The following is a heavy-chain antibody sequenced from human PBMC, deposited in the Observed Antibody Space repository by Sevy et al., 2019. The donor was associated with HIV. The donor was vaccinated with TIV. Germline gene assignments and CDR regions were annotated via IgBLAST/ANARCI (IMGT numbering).Heavy chain of an antibody. CDR3: ARDWAPGYYYDAIGVKRDYYFDY. Sequence: ASVKVSCKASDYTFSTQGFNWVRQAPGQGLEWMGWISAYNGTTKYAQKFQGRVTMTTDTSSSTAYMELRSLTSDDTAVYYCARDWAPGYYYDAIGVKRDYYFDYWGQGTLVTVSS. CDR2: ISAYNGTT. J-gene: IGHJ4*02. CDR1: DYTFSTQG. D-gene: IGHD3-22*01. V-gene: IGHV1-18*01.